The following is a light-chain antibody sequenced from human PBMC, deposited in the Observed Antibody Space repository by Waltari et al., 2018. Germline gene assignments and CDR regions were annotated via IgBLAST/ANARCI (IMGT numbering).Light chain of an antibody. Sequence: EIVLTQSPGTLSFSPGEGATPSCRASQTVTSSYLAWYQQKPGQAPRLLIYGASSRATAIPDKFSGSGSGADFTLTISRLEPEDSAVYYCQQYGSSPITFGQGTRLEIK. CDR2: GAS. V-gene: IGKV3-20*01. J-gene: IGKJ5*01. CDR3: QQYGSSPIT. CDR1: QTVTSSY.